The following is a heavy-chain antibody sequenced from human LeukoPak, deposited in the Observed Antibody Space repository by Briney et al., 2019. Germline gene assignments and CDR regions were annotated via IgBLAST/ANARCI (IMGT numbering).Heavy chain of an antibody. CDR3: ARGDSTVTTSYYYYGMDV. CDR1: GYTFTSYD. D-gene: IGHD4-17*01. CDR2: MNPNSGNT. J-gene: IGHJ6*02. Sequence: ASVTVSCKASGYTFTSYDINWVRQATGQGLEWMGWMNPNSGNTGYAQKFQGRVTMTRNTSISTAYMELSSLRSEDTAVYYCARGDSTVTTSYYYYGMDVWGQGTTVTVSS. V-gene: IGHV1-8*01.